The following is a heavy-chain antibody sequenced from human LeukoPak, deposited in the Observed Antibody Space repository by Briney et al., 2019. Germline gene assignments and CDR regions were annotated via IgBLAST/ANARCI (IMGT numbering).Heavy chain of an antibody. Sequence: TPSETLSLTCTVSGGSSSSSSYYWGWIRQPPGKGLEWIGSIYYSGSTYYNPSLKSRVTISVDTSKNQFSLKVNSVTAADTAVYYCARHFYPSMYEYWGQGTLVTVSS. D-gene: IGHD2/OR15-2a*01. CDR2: IYYSGST. CDR3: ARHFYPSMYEY. V-gene: IGHV4-39*01. J-gene: IGHJ4*02. CDR1: GGSSSSSSYY.